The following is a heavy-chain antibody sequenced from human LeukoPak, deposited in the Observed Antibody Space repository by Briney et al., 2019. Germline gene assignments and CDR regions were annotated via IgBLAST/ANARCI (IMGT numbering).Heavy chain of an antibody. CDR3: AKDLTGYSSSWYGDY. Sequence: PGGSLRLSCAASGFTFSSYGMHWVRQAPGKGLEWVAVIWYDGSNKYYADSVKGRFTISRDNSENTLYLQMNSLRAEDTAVYYCAKDLTGYSSSWYGDYWGQGTLVTVSS. CDR2: IWYDGSNK. V-gene: IGHV3-33*06. CDR1: GFTFSSYG. J-gene: IGHJ4*02. D-gene: IGHD6-13*01.